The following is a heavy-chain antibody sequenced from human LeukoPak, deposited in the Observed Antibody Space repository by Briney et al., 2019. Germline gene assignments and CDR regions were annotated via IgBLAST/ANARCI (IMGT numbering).Heavy chain of an antibody. Sequence: ASVKVSCKASGFTFTVYNIHWVRQAPGQGLEWMGWINPNNGGTDYAQKFQGRVTMTRDTSISTAYMELSRLRSDDTAVYYCARGLSGPYYYYYMDVWGKGTTVTVSS. CDR1: GFTFTVYN. D-gene: IGHD2-15*01. J-gene: IGHJ6*03. V-gene: IGHV1-2*02. CDR2: INPNNGGT. CDR3: ARGLSGPYYYYYMDV.